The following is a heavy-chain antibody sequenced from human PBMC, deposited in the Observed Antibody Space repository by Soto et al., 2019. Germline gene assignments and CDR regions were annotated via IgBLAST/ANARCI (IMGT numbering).Heavy chain of an antibody. Sequence: QVQLQESGPGLVKPSGTLSLTCAVSGGSISSSNWWSWVRQPPGKGLEWIGEIYHSGSTNYNPSLKRRVTIPVDKSKNQCSLKLSSVTAADTAVYYCASVRGGYYYAMDVWGHGTTVTVSS. CDR3: ASVRGGYYYAMDV. D-gene: IGHD3-10*02. CDR2: IYHSGST. V-gene: IGHV4-4*02. CDR1: GGSISSSNW. J-gene: IGHJ6*02.